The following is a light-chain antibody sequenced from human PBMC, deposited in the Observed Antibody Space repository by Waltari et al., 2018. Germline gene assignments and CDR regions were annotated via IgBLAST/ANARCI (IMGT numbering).Light chain of an antibody. CDR3: QTGGHGTWV. J-gene: IGLJ3*02. CDR2: VNSDGSH. Sequence: QLVLTQSPSASASLGASVKLTCTLSSGHSTNVIAWLQKRPKKGPRYLMKVNSDGSHDKGDEITDRFSGASSGAARYLTISSLQSEEEADYYCQTGGHGTWVFGGGTKLTVL. V-gene: IGLV4-69*01. CDR1: SGHSTNV.